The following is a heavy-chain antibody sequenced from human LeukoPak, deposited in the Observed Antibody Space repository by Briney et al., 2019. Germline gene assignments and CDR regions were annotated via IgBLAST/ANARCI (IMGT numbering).Heavy chain of an antibody. CDR3: ATYVRLWFGEPPPFDP. D-gene: IGHD3-10*01. CDR2: FDPEDGET. J-gene: IGHJ5*02. V-gene: IGHV1-24*01. Sequence: VASVKVSCKVSGYTLTELSMHWVRQAPGKGLEWMGGFDPEDGETIYAQKFQGRVTMTEDTSTDTAYMELSSLRSEDTAVYYCATYVRLWFGEPPPFDPWGQGTLVTVSS. CDR1: GYTLTELS.